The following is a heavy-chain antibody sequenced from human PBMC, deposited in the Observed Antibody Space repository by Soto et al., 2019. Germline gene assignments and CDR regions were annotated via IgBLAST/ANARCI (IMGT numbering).Heavy chain of an antibody. CDR3: ARDNVSSGVPAAMGGGDGMDV. CDR2: INPNSGGT. V-gene: IGHV1-2*02. Sequence: QVQLVQSGAEVKKPGASVKVSCKASGYTFTGYYMHWVRQAPGQGLEWMGWINPNSGGTNYAQKFQGGVTMTRDTSISTVYMELSRLRSDDTAVYYCARDNVSSGVPAAMGGGDGMDVWGQGTTVTVSS. CDR1: GYTFTGYY. D-gene: IGHD2-2*01. J-gene: IGHJ6*02.